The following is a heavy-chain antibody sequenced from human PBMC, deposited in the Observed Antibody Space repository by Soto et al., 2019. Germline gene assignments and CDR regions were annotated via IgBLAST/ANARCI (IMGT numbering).Heavy chain of an antibody. CDR1: GLTFSHHW. D-gene: IGHD4-17*01. J-gene: IGHJ4*02. CDR3: AREFYGDFDY. Sequence: GGSLRLSCAVSGLTFSHHWMGWVRQAPGKGLEWVANINQDESDKYYVDSVKGRFAISRDNAKNSLYLQMNGLRADDTAVYYCAREFYGDFDYWGQGTLVTVSS. CDR2: INQDESDK. V-gene: IGHV3-7*01.